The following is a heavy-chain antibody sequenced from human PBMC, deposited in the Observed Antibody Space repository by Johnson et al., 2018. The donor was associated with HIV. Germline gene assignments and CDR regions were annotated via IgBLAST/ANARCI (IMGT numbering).Heavy chain of an antibody. J-gene: IGHJ3*02. CDR2: ISWNSGSI. D-gene: IGHD1-26*01. CDR1: GFTFDDYA. Sequence: QLVESGGGLVRPGGSLRLSCAVSGFTFDDYAMHWVRQAPGKGLEWVSGISWNSGSIGYADSVKGRFTISRDNAKNSLYLQMNSLRAEDTALYYCAKDLFRWELLPRAFDIWGQGTMVTVSS. CDR3: AKDLFRWELLPRAFDI. V-gene: IGHV3-9*01.